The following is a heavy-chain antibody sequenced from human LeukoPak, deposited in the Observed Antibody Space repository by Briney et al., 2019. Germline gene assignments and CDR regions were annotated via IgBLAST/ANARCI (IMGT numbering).Heavy chain of an antibody. CDR1: GVSISSYY. D-gene: IGHD4-17*01. J-gene: IGHJ4*02. V-gene: IGHV4-59*01. CDR3: ARVVVSPYGDYEDY. Sequence: PSETLSLTYSVSGVSISSYYWSWIRQPPGKGLEWIGNIYYTGRTYYSPSLKSRVTISADTSKNQFSLKLSSVTAADTAVYYCARVVVSPYGDYEDYWGQGTLVTVSS. CDR2: IYYTGRT.